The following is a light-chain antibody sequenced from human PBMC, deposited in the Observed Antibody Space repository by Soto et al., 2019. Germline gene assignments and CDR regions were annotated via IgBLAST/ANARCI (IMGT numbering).Light chain of an antibody. Sequence: QSALTQPASVSGSPGQSITISCTGSNSDVGSYSLVSWFQQHPGRAPKLMIYEGTERPSGVSDRFSGSKSGNTASLTISGLQAEDEADYYYCSYAGLNTWVFGGGTKLTVL. CDR2: EGT. CDR3: CSYAGLNTWV. J-gene: IGLJ3*02. V-gene: IGLV2-23*01. CDR1: NSDVGSYSL.